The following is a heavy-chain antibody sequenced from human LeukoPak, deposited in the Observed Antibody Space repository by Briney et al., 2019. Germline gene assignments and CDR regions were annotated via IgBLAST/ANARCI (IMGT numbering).Heavy chain of an antibody. CDR2: INPNSGGT. J-gene: IGHJ6*03. V-gene: IGHV1-2*02. CDR1: GYTFTGYY. CDR3: ARDAGHEYYYYYYYMDV. Sequence: ASVKVSCKASGYTFTGYYMHWVRQAPGQGLEWMGWINPNSGGTNYAQKFQGRVTMTRDTSISTAYMELSRLRSDDTAVYYCARDAGHEYYYYYYYMDVWGKGTTVTVSS.